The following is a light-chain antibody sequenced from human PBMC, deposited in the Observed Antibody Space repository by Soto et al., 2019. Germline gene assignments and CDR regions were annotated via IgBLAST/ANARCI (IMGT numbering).Light chain of an antibody. CDR2: SND. CDR1: SSTIGSNT. V-gene: IGLV1-44*01. Sequence: QSVLTQPPSASGPPGQRVTISCSGSSSTIGSNTVTWYQQLPGTAPRVLIHSNDQRPSGVPDRFSGSKSGTSASLAISGLHSEDEADYYCAAWDENLRGVFGTGTRSPS. J-gene: IGLJ1*01. CDR3: AAWDENLRGV.